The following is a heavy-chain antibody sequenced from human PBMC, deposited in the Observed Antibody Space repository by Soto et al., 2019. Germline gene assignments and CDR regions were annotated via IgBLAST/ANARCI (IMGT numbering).Heavy chain of an antibody. Sequence: SETLSLTCTVSGGSIISSSYYWVWIRQPPGKGLEWIGSIYYSGSTYYNPSLKSRVTISVDTSKNQFSLKLSSVTAADTAVYYCARHKADHGSYWNLYSYYGMDVWGQGTTVTVSS. V-gene: IGHV4-39*01. CDR1: GGSIISSSYY. D-gene: IGHD1-26*01. CDR2: IYYSGST. CDR3: ARHKADHGSYWNLYSYYGMDV. J-gene: IGHJ6*02.